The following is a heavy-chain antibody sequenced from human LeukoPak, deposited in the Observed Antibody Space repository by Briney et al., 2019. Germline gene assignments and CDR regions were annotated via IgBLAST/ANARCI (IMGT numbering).Heavy chain of an antibody. CDR2: IYSDNT. V-gene: IGHV3-53*01. CDR1: GFTVSSNS. J-gene: IGHJ4*02. Sequence: GGSLRLSCTVSGFTVSSNSMSWVRQAPGKGLEWVSFIYSDNTHYSDSVKGRFTISRDNAKNSLYLQMNSLRAEDTAVYYCANTYGSGSLDFDYWGQGTLVTVSS. CDR3: ANTYGSGSLDFDY. D-gene: IGHD3-10*01.